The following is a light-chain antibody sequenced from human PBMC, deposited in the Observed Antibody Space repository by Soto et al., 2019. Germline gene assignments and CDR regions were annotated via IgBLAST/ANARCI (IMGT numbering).Light chain of an antibody. Sequence: EIVLTQSPGTLSLSPGERATLSCRASQNVSSSYLAWYQQKPGQAPRLLIYGASSRATGIPDRFSGSGSGTDFTLTISTLEPEDFAVYYCQQYGSSPHKVGQGTKVEIK. J-gene: IGKJ1*01. CDR2: GAS. CDR1: QNVSSSY. CDR3: QQYGSSPHK. V-gene: IGKV3-20*01.